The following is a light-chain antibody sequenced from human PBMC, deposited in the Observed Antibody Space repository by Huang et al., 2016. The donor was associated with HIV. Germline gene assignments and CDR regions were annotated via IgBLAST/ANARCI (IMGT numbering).Light chain of an antibody. J-gene: IGKJ3*01. CDR2: GAS. CDR3: QQYERPPDT. CDR1: QSVGIY. Sequence: EIVLTQSPGTLSLSPGERATLSCRASQSVGIYLAWYQQKPGQAPRLLIYGASTRVPGIPDRFSGGGSGTDFTLNISRLEPEDFAVYYCQQYERPPDTFGPGTKVNIK. V-gene: IGKV3-20*01.